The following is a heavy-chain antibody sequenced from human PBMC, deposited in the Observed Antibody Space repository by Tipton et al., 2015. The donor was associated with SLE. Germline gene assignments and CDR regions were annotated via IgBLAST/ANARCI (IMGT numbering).Heavy chain of an antibody. V-gene: IGHV3-33*01. CDR2: IWYDGSNK. D-gene: IGHD3-22*01. J-gene: IGHJ4*02. CDR1: GFTFSSYG. Sequence: SLRLSCAASGFTFSSYGMHWVRQAPGKGLEWVAVIWYDGSNKYYADSVKGRFTISRDNSKNTLYLQMNSLRAEDTAVYYCARDPYYYDSSGDYWGQGTLVTVSS. CDR3: ARDPYYYDSSGDY.